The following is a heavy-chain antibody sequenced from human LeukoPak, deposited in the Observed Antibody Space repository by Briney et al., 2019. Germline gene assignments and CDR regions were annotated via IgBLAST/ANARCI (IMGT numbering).Heavy chain of an antibody. Sequence: ASVKVSCKASGYTFTSYDINWVRQATGQGLEWMGWINPNSGGTNYAQKFQGRVTMTRDTSISTAYMELSRLRSDDTAVYYCARYSYGFGTFDYWGQGTLVTVSS. V-gene: IGHV1-2*02. CDR1: GYTFTSYD. J-gene: IGHJ4*02. CDR2: INPNSGGT. CDR3: ARYSYGFGTFDY. D-gene: IGHD5-18*01.